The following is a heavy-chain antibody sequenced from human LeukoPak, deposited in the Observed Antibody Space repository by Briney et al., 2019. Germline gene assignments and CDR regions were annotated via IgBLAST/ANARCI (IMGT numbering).Heavy chain of an antibody. V-gene: IGHV3-21*01. CDR2: ISSSSSYI. CDR1: GFTFSSYS. J-gene: IGHJ6*02. Sequence: PGGSLRLSCAASGFTFSSYSMNWVRQAPGNGLECVSSISSSSSYIYYADSVKGRFTISRDNAKNSLYLQMNSLRAEDTAVCYCARNVYYYYYGMDVWGQGTTVTVSS. CDR3: ARNVYYYYYGMDV.